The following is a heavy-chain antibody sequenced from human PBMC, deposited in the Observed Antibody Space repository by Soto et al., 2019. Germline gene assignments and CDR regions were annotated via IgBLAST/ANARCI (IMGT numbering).Heavy chain of an antibody. CDR1: GFTFTSSA. CDR2: IVVGSGNT. V-gene: IGHV1-58*01. CDR3: AADRLYSSSWYSAETYYYYGMDV. D-gene: IGHD6-13*01. Sequence: GASVKVSCKASGFTFTSSAVQWVRQARGQLLEWTGWIVVGSGNTNYAQKFQERVTITMDMSTSTAYMELSSLRSEDTAVYYCAADRLYSSSWYSAETYYYYGMDVWGQGTTVTVSS. J-gene: IGHJ6*02.